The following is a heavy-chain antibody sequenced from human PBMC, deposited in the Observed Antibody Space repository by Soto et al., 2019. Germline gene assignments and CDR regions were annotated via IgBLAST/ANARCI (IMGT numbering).Heavy chain of an antibody. CDR2: MYFSGGT. CDR1: GGSISSSGFN. V-gene: IGHV4-39*01. Sequence: SETLSLTCTVSGGSISSSGFNWGWIRQPPGKGLESIGNMYFSGGTYYNPSLKSRVTISADTSKNQFSLNLSSVTAADTAVYYCARSGYNYAFDAFDIWGQGTMVTVS. J-gene: IGHJ3*02. D-gene: IGHD5-18*01. CDR3: ARSGYNYAFDAFDI.